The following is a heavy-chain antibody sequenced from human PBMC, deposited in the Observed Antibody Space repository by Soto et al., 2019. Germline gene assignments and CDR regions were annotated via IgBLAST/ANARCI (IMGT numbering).Heavy chain of an antibody. J-gene: IGHJ3*02. CDR3: AISGYSSGDAFDI. V-gene: IGHV1-69*02. D-gene: IGHD3-22*01. Sequence: QVQLVQSGAEVKKPGSSVKVSCKASGGTFSSYTISWVRQAPGQGLEWMGRIIPILGIANYAQKFQGRVTITADKSTSTAYMELSSLRSEDTAVYYCAISGYSSGDAFDIWGQGTMVTVSS. CDR2: IIPILGIA. CDR1: GGTFSSYT.